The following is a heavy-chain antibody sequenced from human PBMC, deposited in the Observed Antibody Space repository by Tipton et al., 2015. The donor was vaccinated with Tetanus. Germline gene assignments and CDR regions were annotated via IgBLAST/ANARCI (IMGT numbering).Heavy chain of an antibody. V-gene: IGHV3-21*01. D-gene: IGHD3-10*01. J-gene: IGHJ4*02. Sequence: SLRLSCVVSGFTFSNYKMNWVRQAPGKGLEWVSSISSTSTYIDYADSLKGRFTVSRDNGKNSLYLQINNLRPDDTAVYYCASGVTLDSWGQGTLVSVSS. CDR3: ASGVTLDS. CDR2: ISSTSTYI. CDR1: GFTFSNYK.